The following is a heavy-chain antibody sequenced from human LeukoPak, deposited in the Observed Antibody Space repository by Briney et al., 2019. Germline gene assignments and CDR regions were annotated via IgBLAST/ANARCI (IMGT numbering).Heavy chain of an antibody. J-gene: IGHJ3*02. V-gene: IGHV3-23*01. Sequence: PGGSLRLSCAASGFTLINFGMSWVRQAPGKGLEWVASIHGSSPSAAGITFYADSVKGRFTISGDNSKNTLYLQMNTLRVEDTAVYYCAKTRGGSLHDGFDIWGQGTMVTVSS. D-gene: IGHD3-16*01. CDR3: AKTRGGSLHDGFDI. CDR2: IHGSSPSAAGIT. CDR1: GFTLINFG.